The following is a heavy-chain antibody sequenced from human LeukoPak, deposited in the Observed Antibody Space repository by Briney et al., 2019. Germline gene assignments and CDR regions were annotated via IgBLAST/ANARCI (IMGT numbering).Heavy chain of an antibody. Sequence: TGGSLRLSCAASGFTFSGSAMHWVRQASGKGLEWVGRIRSKANSYATAYAASVKGRFTISRDDSKNTAYLQMNSLKTEDTAVXXCTRPGIAVAGTDYWGQGTLVTVSS. CDR2: IRSKANSYAT. D-gene: IGHD6-19*01. J-gene: IGHJ4*02. CDR1: GFTFSGSA. CDR3: TRPGIAVAGTDY. V-gene: IGHV3-73*01.